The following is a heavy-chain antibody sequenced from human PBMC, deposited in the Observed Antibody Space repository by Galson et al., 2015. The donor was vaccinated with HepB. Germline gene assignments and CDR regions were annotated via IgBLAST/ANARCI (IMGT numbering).Heavy chain of an antibody. Sequence: SVKASCKASEYTFNGYYMHWVRQAPGQGLEWMGRINPNSGDTNYAQKFQGRVSMTRDSSISTAYMELTRLRADDTAVYYCVRGKYYYDSSGYFAYWGQGTLVTISS. CDR3: VRGKYYYDSSGYFAY. CDR1: EYTFNGYY. CDR2: INPNSGDT. D-gene: IGHD3-22*01. J-gene: IGHJ4*02. V-gene: IGHV1-2*06.